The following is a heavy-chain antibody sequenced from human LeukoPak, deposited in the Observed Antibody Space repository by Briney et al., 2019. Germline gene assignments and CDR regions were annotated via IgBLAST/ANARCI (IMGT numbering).Heavy chain of an antibody. Sequence: PSETLSLTCAVHGGSFSGYYWSWIRQPPGKGLEWIGEINHSGSTNYNPSLKSRVTISVDTSKNQFSLKLSSVTAADTAVYYCARSVAGREGGAFDIWGQGTMVTVSS. CDR3: ARSVAGREGGAFDI. CDR2: INHSGST. D-gene: IGHD6-19*01. CDR1: GGSFSGYY. V-gene: IGHV4-34*01. J-gene: IGHJ3*02.